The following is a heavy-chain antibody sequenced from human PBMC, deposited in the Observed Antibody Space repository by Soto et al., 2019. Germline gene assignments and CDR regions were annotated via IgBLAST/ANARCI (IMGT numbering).Heavy chain of an antibody. CDR1: GGSFKSGSYS. D-gene: IGHD3-3*01. V-gene: IGHV4-61*01. CDR2: VYHTGRT. Sequence: PSETLSLTCTVSGGSFKSGSYSWSWIRQPPGKGLEWIGYVYHTGRTSYTPSLKSRVSISMDTSENQFSLNLDSVTAADTAVYFCARDFAYFDSWGQGTLVTVSS. CDR3: ARDFAYFDS. J-gene: IGHJ4*02.